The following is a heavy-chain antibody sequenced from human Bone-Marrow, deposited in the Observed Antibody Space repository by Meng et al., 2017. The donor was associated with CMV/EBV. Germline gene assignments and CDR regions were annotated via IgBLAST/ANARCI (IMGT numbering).Heavy chain of an antibody. CDR1: GFTFSSYS. Sequence: GGSLRLSCAASGFTFSSYSMNWVRQAPGKGLEWVSSISSSSSYIYYADSVKGRFTISRDNAKNSLYLQMNSPRAGDTAVYYCARDIVVVPAATTLNYYYGMDVWGQGTTVTVSS. J-gene: IGHJ6*02. CDR2: ISSSSSYI. CDR3: ARDIVVVPAATTLNYYYGMDV. D-gene: IGHD2-2*01. V-gene: IGHV3-21*01.